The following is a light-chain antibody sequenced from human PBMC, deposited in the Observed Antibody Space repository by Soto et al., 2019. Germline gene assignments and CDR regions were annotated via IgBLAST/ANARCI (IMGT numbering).Light chain of an antibody. CDR1: QSVRSN. CDR2: GAS. Sequence: DIVMTQSPATLSVSPGERVTLSCRASQSVRSNLAWYQHKPGQAPRLLIYGASTRATGIPARFSGSGSGTEFTLTISSLQSEDFAVYFCQHYNDWPRSFGQGTKLEIK. J-gene: IGKJ2*01. V-gene: IGKV3-15*01. CDR3: QHYNDWPRS.